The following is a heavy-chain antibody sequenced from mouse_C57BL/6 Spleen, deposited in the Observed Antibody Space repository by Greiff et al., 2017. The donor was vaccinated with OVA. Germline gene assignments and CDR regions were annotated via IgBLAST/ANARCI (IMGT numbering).Heavy chain of an antibody. CDR1: GYTFTSYW. Sequence: VQLQQSGAELVRPGSSVKLSCKASGYTFTSYWMHWVKQRPIQGLEWIGNIDPSDSETHYNQKFKDKATLTVDKSSSTAYMQLSSLTSEDSAVYYGARSGGLRHWYVDVWGTGTTVTVSS. CDR3: ARSGGLRHWYVDV. CDR2: IDPSDSET. V-gene: IGHV1-52*01. J-gene: IGHJ1*03. D-gene: IGHD2-4*01.